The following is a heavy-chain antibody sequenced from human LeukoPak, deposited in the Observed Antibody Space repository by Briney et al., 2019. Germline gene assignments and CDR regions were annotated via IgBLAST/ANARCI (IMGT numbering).Heavy chain of an antibody. CDR2: ISGSGEST. CDR1: GFSFSNYV. J-gene: IGHJ5*02. Sequence: PGGSLRLSCAASGFSFSNYVMTWVRQAPGKGLEWVSMISGSGESTTYAGSVKGRFTVSRDNSQNTLYLQMDSLRGDDTALYYCAKDVWGLTAMKNNWFDPWGQGTLVTVS. D-gene: IGHD3-16*01. V-gene: IGHV3-23*01. CDR3: AKDVWGLTAMKNNWFDP.